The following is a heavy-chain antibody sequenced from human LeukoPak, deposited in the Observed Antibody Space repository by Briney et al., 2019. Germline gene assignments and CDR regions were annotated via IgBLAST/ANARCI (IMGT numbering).Heavy chain of an antibody. V-gene: IGHV4-38-2*01. CDR3: ARHIAVAALGFDP. D-gene: IGHD6-19*01. Sequence: SETLSLTCAVSGYSISSGYYWGWIRQPPGKGLEWIGSIYHSGSTYYNPSLKSRVTISVDTSKNQFSLKLSSVTAADTAVYYCARHIAVAALGFDPWGQGTLVTVS. CDR2: IYHSGST. CDR1: GYSISSGYY. J-gene: IGHJ5*02.